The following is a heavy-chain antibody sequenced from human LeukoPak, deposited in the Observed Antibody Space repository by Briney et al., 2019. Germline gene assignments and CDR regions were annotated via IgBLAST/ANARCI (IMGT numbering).Heavy chain of an antibody. CDR3: ARGGVFTYYDFWSGYSAFDI. CDR2: ISAYNGNT. D-gene: IGHD3-3*01. V-gene: IGHV1-18*01. Sequence: GASVKVSCKASGYTFTSYGISWVRQAPGQGLEWMGWISAYNGNTNYAQKFQGRVTMTRDTSISTAYMELSRLRSDDTAVYYCARGGVFTYYDFWSGYSAFDIWGQGTMVTVSS. CDR1: GYTFTSYG. J-gene: IGHJ3*02.